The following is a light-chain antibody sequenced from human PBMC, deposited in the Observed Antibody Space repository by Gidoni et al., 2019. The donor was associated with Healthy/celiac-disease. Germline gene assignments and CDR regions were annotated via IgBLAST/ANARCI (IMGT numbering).Light chain of an antibody. CDR3: QQYNNWPTT. Sequence: IVMTQSPPTLSVSPGERATLSCRASQSVSSNLAWYQQKPGQAPRLLIYGASTRATGIPARFSGSGSGTEFTLTISSLQSEDFAVYYCQQYNNWPTTFGQGTKLEIK. V-gene: IGKV3-15*01. J-gene: IGKJ2*01. CDR2: GAS. CDR1: QSVSSN.